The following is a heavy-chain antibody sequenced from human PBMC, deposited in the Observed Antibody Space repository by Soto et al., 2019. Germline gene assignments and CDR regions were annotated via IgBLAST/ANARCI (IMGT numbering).Heavy chain of an antibody. CDR2: IYYSGST. D-gene: IGHD3-3*01. V-gene: IGHV4-39*01. J-gene: IGHJ6*02. CDR3: ARRRGVVQDGMDV. Sequence: QLQLQESGPGLVKPSETLSLTCTVSGGSIRSSSSYWDWIRQPPGKGLEWIGSIYYSGSTYYNPSLKSRVIISMDKSKNQFSLNVSSVTAADTAVYYCARRRGVVQDGMDVWGQGPTVIVAS. CDR1: GGSIRSSSSY.